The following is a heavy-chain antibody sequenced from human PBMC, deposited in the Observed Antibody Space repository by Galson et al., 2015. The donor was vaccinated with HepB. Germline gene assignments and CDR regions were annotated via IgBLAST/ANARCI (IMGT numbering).Heavy chain of an antibody. CDR1: GYTFSRYG. J-gene: IGHJ4*02. CDR3: AGGGYSYGKFDY. D-gene: IGHD5-18*01. CDR2: ISGDNANT. V-gene: IGHV1-18*01. Sequence: SVNVSCKASGYTFSRYGISWVRQAPGQGLEWMGWISGDNANTNYAQKLQGRVTMTTVTSTSTAYMELTSLRSDDTAVYYCAGGGYSYGKFDYWGQGTLVTVSS.